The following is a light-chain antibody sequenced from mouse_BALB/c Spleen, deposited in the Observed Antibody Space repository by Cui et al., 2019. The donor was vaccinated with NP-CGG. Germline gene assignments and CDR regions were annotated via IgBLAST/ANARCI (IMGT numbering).Light chain of an antibody. CDR1: TGGVTTSNY. Sequence: AVVIQESALTTSPGETVTLTCRSSTGGVTTSNYANWVQEKPDHLFTGLIGGTNNRAPGVPARFSGSLIGDKAALTITGAQTEDEAIYFCALWYSNHWVFGGGTKLTVL. V-gene: IGLV1*01. J-gene: IGLJ1*01. CDR2: GTN. CDR3: ALWYSNHWV.